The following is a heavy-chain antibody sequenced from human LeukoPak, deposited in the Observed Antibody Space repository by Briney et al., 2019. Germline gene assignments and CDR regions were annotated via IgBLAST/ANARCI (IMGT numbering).Heavy chain of an antibody. V-gene: IGHV4-34*01. CDR2: INHSGST. D-gene: IGHD6-13*01. CDR1: GGSFSGYY. CDR3: ARGPGTTFYYYYYMDV. J-gene: IGHJ6*03. Sequence: SETLSLTCAVYGGSFSGYYWSWIRQPPGKGLEWIGEINHSGSTNYNPSLKSRVTISVDTSKNQFSLKLSSVTAADTAVYYCARGPGTTFYYYYYMDVWGEGTTVTVSS.